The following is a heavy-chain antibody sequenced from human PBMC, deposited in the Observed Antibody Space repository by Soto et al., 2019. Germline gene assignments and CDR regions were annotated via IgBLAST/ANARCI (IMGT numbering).Heavy chain of an antibody. D-gene: IGHD1-7*01. CDR3: AGTTSHHWLYMDV. V-gene: IGHV6-1*01. CDR1: GDSVSSNSAA. J-gene: IGHJ6*03. CDR2: TYYRSRWYN. Sequence: SQTLSLTCVISGDSVSSNSAAWNWIRLSPSRGLEWLARTYYRSRWYNDYAVSVRSRITVNPDTSKNQFSLQLTSVTPEDTAVYYCAGTTSHHWLYMDVWGKGATVTVSS.